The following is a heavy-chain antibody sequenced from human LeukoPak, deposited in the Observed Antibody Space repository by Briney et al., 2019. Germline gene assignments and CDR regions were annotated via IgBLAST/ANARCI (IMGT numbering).Heavy chain of an antibody. CDR2: ITSSSSYI. V-gene: IGHV3-21*01. Sequence: GGSLRLSCTVSGFTVSSNSMSWVRQAPGKGLEWVSSITSSSSYIYYADSVRGRFTISRDNAKNSLYLQINSLRAEDTAVYYCARDPYSGSYVDYYYYYYMDVWGKGTTVTISS. CDR3: ARDPYSGSYVDYYYYYYMDV. J-gene: IGHJ6*03. D-gene: IGHD1-26*01. CDR1: GFTVSSNS.